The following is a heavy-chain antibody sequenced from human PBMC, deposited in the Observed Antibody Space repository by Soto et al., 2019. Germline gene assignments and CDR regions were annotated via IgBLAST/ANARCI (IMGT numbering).Heavy chain of an antibody. CDR1: GGSFSGYY. CDR3: ARKLSGGSYDGLSRKPRGGRGIALNWFDT. D-gene: IGHD1-26*01. CDR2: INHSGST. J-gene: IGHJ5*02. Sequence: PSETLSLTCAVYGGSFSGYYWSWIRQPPGKGLEWIGEINHSGSTNYNPSLKSRVTISVDTSKNQFSLKLSSVTAADTAVYYCARKLSGGSYDGLSRKPRGGRGIALNWFDTWGQGTLVTVSS. V-gene: IGHV4-34*01.